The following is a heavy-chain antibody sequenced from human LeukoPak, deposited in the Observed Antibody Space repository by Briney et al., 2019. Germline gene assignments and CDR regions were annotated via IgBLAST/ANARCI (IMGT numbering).Heavy chain of an antibody. D-gene: IGHD3-22*01. J-gene: IGHJ4*02. CDR3: ARLWSYYDNSGFFEDY. Sequence: ASVKVSCKASGYTFTSYGISWVRQAPGQGLEWMGWISAYNGNTNYAQKLQGRVTMTTDTSTSTAYMELRSLRSDDTAVYYCARLWSYYDNSGFFEDYWGLGTLVTVSS. V-gene: IGHV1-18*01. CDR2: ISAYNGNT. CDR1: GYTFTSYG.